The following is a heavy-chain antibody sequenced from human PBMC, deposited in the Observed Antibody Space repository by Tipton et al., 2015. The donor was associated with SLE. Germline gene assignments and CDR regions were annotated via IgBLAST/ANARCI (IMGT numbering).Heavy chain of an antibody. V-gene: IGHV4-4*07. Sequence: TLSLTCTVSGGSISSYYWSWIRQPAGKGLEWVGRMYISGSTNYNPSLRSRVTMSVDTSKNQFSLKLSSVTAADTAVYYCARAPSIAAAGYDSYYFDYWGQGTLVTVSS. D-gene: IGHD6-13*01. J-gene: IGHJ4*02. CDR2: MYISGST. CDR1: GGSISSYY. CDR3: ARAPSIAAAGYDSYYFDY.